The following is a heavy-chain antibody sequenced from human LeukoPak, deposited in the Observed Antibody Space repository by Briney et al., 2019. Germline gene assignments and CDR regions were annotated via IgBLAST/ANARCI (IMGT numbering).Heavy chain of an antibody. CDR2: ISGSGNRT. J-gene: IGHJ4*02. Sequence: RGSLRLSCAASGFSFANSVISWIRHAPGKGLEWGSAISGSGNRTDYADSVRGRFTISRDNSKSTLYLQMNSLRVEDTAIYYCAIRDPIGYWGQGSRVTVSP. D-gene: IGHD6-13*01. V-gene: IGHV3-23*01. CDR3: AIRDPIGY. CDR1: GFSFANSV.